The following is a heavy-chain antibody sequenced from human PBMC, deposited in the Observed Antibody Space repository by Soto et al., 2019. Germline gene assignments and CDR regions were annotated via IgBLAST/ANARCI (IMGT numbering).Heavy chain of an antibody. CDR3: ARAPFRGGATGTRGY. V-gene: IGHV1-3*01. CDR2: INAGNGNT. CDR1: GYTFTSYA. Sequence: ASVKVSCKASGYTFTSYAMHWVRQAPGQRLEWMGWINAGNGNTKYSQKFQGRVTITRDTSASTAYMELSSLRSEDTAVYYCARAPFRGGATGTRGYWGQGTLVTVSS. D-gene: IGHD1-26*01. J-gene: IGHJ4*02.